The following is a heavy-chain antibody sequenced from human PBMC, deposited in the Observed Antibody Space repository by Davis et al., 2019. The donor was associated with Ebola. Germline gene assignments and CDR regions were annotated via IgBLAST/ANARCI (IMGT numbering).Heavy chain of an antibody. D-gene: IGHD3-9*01. CDR1: GFTFSAYG. CDR3: ATDHDILTGSPSNYFAD. J-gene: IGHJ4*02. CDR2: ISFDGNNK. V-gene: IGHV3-30*03. Sequence: GESLKISCAASGFTFSAYGMLWVRQAPGKGLEWVAVISFDGNNKNYADSVKGRFTVSRDNSKSRLYLQINSLSREDTAVYYCATDHDILTGSPSNYFADWGQGTLVTVVS.